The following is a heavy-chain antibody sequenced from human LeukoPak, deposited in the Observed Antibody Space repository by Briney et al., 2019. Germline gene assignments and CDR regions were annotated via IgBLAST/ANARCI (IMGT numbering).Heavy chain of an antibody. J-gene: IGHJ4*02. CDR3: ANTVAGGSSFDY. D-gene: IGHD6-19*01. CDR2: ISGSGGST. CDR1: GFTFSSYA. V-gene: IGHV3-23*01. Sequence: PVRSLILSCASSGFTFSSYAMSWVRQSPGKGLDWVSAISGSGGSTYYADSVKSRFTISRDNSKNTLYLQMNSLRAEDTAVYYCANTVAGGSSFDYWGQGTLVTVSS.